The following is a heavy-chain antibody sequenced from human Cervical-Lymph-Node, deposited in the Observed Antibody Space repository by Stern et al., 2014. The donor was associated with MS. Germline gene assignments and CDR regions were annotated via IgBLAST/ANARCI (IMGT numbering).Heavy chain of an antibody. D-gene: IGHD3-22*01. CDR1: GGTFTNYA. CDR2: IMAVFGTS. Sequence: VQLVESGAELKKPGSSVKVSCKASGGTFTNYAFTWVRQAPGQGLEWMGGIMAVFGTSNYAQKFRGRVTITAAKSTGHGYMEPSSMRSEDTAVYYCARTYYVDDSGYYYPHYYYGMDVWGQGTTVTVSS. J-gene: IGHJ6*02. V-gene: IGHV1-69*06. CDR3: ARTYYVDDSGYYYPHYYYGMDV.